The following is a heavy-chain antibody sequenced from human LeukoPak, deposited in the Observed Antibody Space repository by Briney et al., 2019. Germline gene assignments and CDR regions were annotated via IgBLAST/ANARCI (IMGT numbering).Heavy chain of an antibody. D-gene: IGHD6-19*01. CDR3: ARGRHNSAVGSVFDF. CDR2: VSHKWDP. V-gene: IGHV4/OR15-8*01. Sequence: SETLSLTCVVTGDSITSDKWWSWVRPPPGKGLQWIGEVSHKWDPNYTPSLESRVTISVDKSQNHFSLNLTSVTAADTAVYFCARGRHNSAVGSVFDFWGQGILVTVSS. CDR1: GDSITSDKW. J-gene: IGHJ4*02.